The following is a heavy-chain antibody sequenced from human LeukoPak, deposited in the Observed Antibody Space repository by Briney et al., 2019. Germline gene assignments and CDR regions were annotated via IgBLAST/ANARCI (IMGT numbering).Heavy chain of an antibody. Sequence: GGSLRLSCAPSGFTVSSNYMSWVRQAPGKGLEWVSTLNSRGSTYYAESVKGRFTISRHDSKNMLFLQMDSLRGEDTAIYYCARREDGFGSPFDYWGQGTLVTVSS. CDR1: GFTVSSNY. J-gene: IGHJ4*02. D-gene: IGHD1-26*01. V-gene: IGHV3-53*01. CDR2: LNSRGST. CDR3: ARREDGFGSPFDY.